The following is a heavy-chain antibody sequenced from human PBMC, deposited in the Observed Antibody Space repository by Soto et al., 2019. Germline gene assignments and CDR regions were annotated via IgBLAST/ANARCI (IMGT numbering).Heavy chain of an antibody. V-gene: IGHV4-59*01. D-gene: IGHD5-12*01. Sequence: SETLALTSTVSGGSMRSYYWSWIRQPPGKGLEWIGYIYYSGSTNYNPSLKSRVTISVDTSKNQFSLKLSSVTAADTAVYYCARVEPLVEMATMIWGQGTLVTVSS. J-gene: IGHJ4*02. CDR3: ARVEPLVEMATMI. CDR1: GGSMRSYY. CDR2: IYYSGST.